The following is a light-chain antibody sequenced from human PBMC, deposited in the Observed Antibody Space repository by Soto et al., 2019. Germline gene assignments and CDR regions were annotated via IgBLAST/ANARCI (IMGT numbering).Light chain of an antibody. V-gene: IGKV1-5*01. CDR2: DAS. CDR3: XXXNSYSGYT. CDR1: QSISRX. Sequence: DIQMTQSPSTLSASVGDRVTITCRASQSISRXLAWYQKKPGKAPKLLIFDASSLDSGVPSRFSGSGSGTEFTLTISSLQPDDFATYYXXXXNSYSGYTFGQGTKLEIK. J-gene: IGKJ2*01.